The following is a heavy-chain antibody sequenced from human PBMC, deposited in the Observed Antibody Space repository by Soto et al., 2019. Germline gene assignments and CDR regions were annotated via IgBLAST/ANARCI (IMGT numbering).Heavy chain of an antibody. CDR3: AKGDNLGPKTGYAFDP. CDR1: GDSVSSNTAS. V-gene: IGHV6-1*01. D-gene: IGHD5-12*01. CDR2: TYVRSKWYN. Sequence: PSQTLSLTCAISGDSVSSNTASWNWIRQSPSRGLEWLGRTYVRSKWYNDYAVSVTSRIIINPDTSNNQFSLQLNSVTPEDTAVYFCAKGDNLGPKTGYAFDPWGQGIMVTVSS. J-gene: IGHJ5*02.